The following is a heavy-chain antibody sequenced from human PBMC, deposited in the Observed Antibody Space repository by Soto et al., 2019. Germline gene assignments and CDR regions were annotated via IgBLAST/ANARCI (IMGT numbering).Heavy chain of an antibody. CDR1: GGSFSGYY. CDR3: ARGWDDFWSGYWFDP. J-gene: IGHJ5*02. V-gene: IGHV4-34*01. Sequence: SETLSLTCAVYGGSFSGYYWSWIRQPPGKGLEWIGEINHSGSTNYNPSLKSRVTISVDTSKNQFSRKLSSVTAADTAVYYCARGWDDFWSGYWFDPWGQGTLVTVSS. CDR2: INHSGST. D-gene: IGHD3-3*01.